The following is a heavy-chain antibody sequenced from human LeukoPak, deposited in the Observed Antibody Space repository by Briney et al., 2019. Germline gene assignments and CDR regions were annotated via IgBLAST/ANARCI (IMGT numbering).Heavy chain of an antibody. J-gene: IGHJ4*02. D-gene: IGHD3-22*01. Sequence: SETLSLTCTVSGGSISSYYWSWIRQPPGKGLEWIGYIYTSGSTNYNPSLKSRVTISVDTSKNQFSLKLSSVTAADTAVYYCARLIKDSYASSGYRLYDCSGQGTLVTVSS. CDR1: GGSISSYY. CDR3: ARLIKDSYASSGYRLYDC. CDR2: IYTSGST. V-gene: IGHV4-4*09.